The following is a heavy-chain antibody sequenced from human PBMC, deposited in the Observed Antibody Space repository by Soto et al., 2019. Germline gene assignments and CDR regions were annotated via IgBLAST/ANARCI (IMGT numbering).Heavy chain of an antibody. CDR1: GFTFSTYA. CDR2: ISGSGDST. D-gene: IGHD6-19*01. V-gene: IGHV3-23*01. CDR3: GNFQYNSGWYLFGY. J-gene: IGHJ4*02. Sequence: PGGSLRLSCAASGFTFSTYAISWVRQAPGKGLEWVSGISGSGDSTHYADSVKGRFTISRDNSKNTLYLQMNSLRGEDAAIYYCGNFQYNSGWYLFGYWGQGTLVTVSS.